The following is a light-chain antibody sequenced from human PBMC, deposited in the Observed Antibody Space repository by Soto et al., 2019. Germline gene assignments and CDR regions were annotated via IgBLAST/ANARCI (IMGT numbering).Light chain of an antibody. CDR3: QSYDSSTVV. Sequence: NFMLTQPHSVSESPGKTVTISCTRSSGSIASNYVQWYQQRPGSAPTTVIYEDNQRPSGVPDRFSGSIDSSSNSASLTISGLKTEDDAYYCQSYDSSTVVFGGGTKLTVL. V-gene: IGLV6-57*04. CDR1: SGSIASNY. CDR2: EDN. J-gene: IGLJ2*01.